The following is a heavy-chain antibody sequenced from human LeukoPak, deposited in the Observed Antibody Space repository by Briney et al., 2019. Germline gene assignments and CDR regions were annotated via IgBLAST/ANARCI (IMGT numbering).Heavy chain of an antibody. CDR2: IYPGDSDT. J-gene: IGHJ5*02. CDR3: ARANYGSGNWWFDP. D-gene: IGHD3-10*01. CDR1: GYSFTSNW. Sequence: GESLKISCKVSGYSFTSNWIGWARQMPGKGLEWMGVIYPGDSDTRYHPSFQGQVTTSADKSITTAYLQWSSLKASDTAIYYCARANYGSGNWWFDPWGQGTLVTVSS. V-gene: IGHV5-51*01.